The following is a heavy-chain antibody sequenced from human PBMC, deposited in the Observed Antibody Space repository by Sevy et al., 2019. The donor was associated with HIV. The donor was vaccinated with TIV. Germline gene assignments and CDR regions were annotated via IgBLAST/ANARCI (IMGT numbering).Heavy chain of an antibody. CDR3: AKETVDRKVVAANIDY. Sequence: GGSLRLSCAASGFTFSSYAMSWVRQAPGKGLEWVSAISGSGGSTYYADSVKGRFTISRDNSKNTLYLQMNSLRAEDTAVDYCAKETVDRKVVAANIDYWGQGTLVTVSS. CDR2: ISGSGGST. CDR1: GFTFSSYA. V-gene: IGHV3-23*01. D-gene: IGHD2-15*01. J-gene: IGHJ4*02.